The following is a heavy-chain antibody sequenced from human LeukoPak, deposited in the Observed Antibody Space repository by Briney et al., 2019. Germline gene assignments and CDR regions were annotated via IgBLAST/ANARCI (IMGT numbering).Heavy chain of an antibody. CDR1: GGSFSGYS. CDR3: ARGRRFMTTKIRGRWFDP. CDR2: INDIGST. J-gene: IGHJ5*02. Sequence: PSETLSLTCAVHGGSFSGYSWSWIRQPPGKGLEWIAEINDIGSTNYNPSLKSRVTISVDTSKYQFSLRMRSVTAADTALYFCARGRRFMTTKIRGRWFDPWAREPRSVSPQ. V-gene: IGHV4-34*01. D-gene: IGHD4-11*01.